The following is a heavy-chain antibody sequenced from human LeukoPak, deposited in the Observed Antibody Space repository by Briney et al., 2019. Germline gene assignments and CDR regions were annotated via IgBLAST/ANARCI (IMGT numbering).Heavy chain of an antibody. D-gene: IGHD5-18*01. J-gene: IGHJ6*02. V-gene: IGHV1-69*13. CDR1: GGTFSSYA. CDR3: ARGGYSYGSYGYYGMDV. CDR2: IIPIFGTA. Sequence: ASVKVSCKASGGTFSSYAISWVRQAPGQGLEWMGGIIPIFGTANYAQKFQGRVAITADESTSTAYMELSSLRSEDTAVYYCARGGYSYGSYGYYGMDVWGQGTTVTVSS.